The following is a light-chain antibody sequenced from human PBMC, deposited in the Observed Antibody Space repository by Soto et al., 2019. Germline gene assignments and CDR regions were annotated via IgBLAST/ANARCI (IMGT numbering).Light chain of an antibody. CDR3: LLSYSGGYYV. J-gene: IGLJ1*01. V-gene: IGLV7-46*01. CDR1: TGAVTSGHY. CDR2: DTS. Sequence: QAVVTQEPSLTVSPGGTVTLTCGSSTGAVTSGHYPYWFQQKPGQAPRTLIYDTSNKHSWTPARFSGSLLGGKAALTLSGAQPEDEAEYYCLLSYSGGYYVLGTGKKVTV.